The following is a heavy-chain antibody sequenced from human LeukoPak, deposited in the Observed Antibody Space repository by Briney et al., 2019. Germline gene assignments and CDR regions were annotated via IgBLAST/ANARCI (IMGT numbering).Heavy chain of an antibody. CDR2: IYYSGST. D-gene: IGHD3-10*01. J-gene: IGHJ3*02. CDR1: GGSISSYY. V-gene: IGHV4-59*01. CDR3: ARGRTNYYGSGSYPAFDI. Sequence: SETLSLTCTVSGGSISSYYWSWIRQPPGKGLEWIGYIYYSGSTNYNPSLKSRVTISVDTSKNQFSLKLSSVTAADTAVYYCARGRTNYYGSGSYPAFDIWGQGTMVTVSS.